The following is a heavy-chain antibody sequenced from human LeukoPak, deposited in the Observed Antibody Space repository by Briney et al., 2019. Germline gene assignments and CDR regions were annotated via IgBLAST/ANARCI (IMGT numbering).Heavy chain of an antibody. CDR2: IYYSGST. D-gene: IGHD2-21*02. J-gene: IGHJ3*02. Sequence: PSETLSLTCTVSGGSISSGDYYWRWIRQPPGKGLEWIGYIYYSGSTYYNPSLKSRVTISVDTSKNQFSLKLSSVTAADTAVYYCDRAIQRGDVPNADFDIWGQGTMVTVSS. CDR1: GGSISSGDYY. CDR3: DRAIQRGDVPNADFDI. V-gene: IGHV4-30-4*01.